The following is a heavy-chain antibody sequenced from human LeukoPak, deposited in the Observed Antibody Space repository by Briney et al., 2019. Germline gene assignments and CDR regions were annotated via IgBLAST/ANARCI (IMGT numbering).Heavy chain of an antibody. CDR2: INPNSGDT. J-gene: IGHJ3*01. CDR1: GYTFTGYY. V-gene: IGHV1-2*02. Sequence: ASVKVSCKASGYTFTGYYMHWIRPAPGQGLEWIGWINPNSGDTIHAQRFQRRVTMTRDTSISTAYMELSRLRSDDTAVYYCARDHGYSGYLDAFDVWGQGTMVTVSS. CDR3: ARDHGYSGYLDAFDV. D-gene: IGHD5-12*01.